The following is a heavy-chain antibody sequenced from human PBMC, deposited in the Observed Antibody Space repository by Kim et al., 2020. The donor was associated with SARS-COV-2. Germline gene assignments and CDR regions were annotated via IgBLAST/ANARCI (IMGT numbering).Heavy chain of an antibody. J-gene: IGHJ6*02. Sequence: SVKVSCKAVGGTFYNYAITWVRQAPGQGLAWMGGIIHFSGVTNYAQKFQGRVTITADESTSTVYMEVSSLRSEDTAVYYCAKVLGDNSGYYLHYYGLDVWGQGTTVTVSS. CDR2: IIHFSGVT. D-gene: IGHD3-22*01. V-gene: IGHV1-69*13. CDR3: AKVLGDNSGYYLHYYGLDV. CDR1: GGTFYNYA.